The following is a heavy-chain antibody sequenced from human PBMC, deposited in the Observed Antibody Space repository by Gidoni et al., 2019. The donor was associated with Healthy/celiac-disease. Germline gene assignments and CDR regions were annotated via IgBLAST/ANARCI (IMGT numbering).Heavy chain of an antibody. V-gene: IGHV4-39*01. Sequence: QLQLQESGPGLVKPSETPALTRTVPGGSISSSSYYWGWIRQPPGKRLEWIGSIYYSGSTYYNPSLKSRVTISVDTSKNQFSLKLSSVTAADTAVYYCARRENLGFDYWGQGTLVTVSS. CDR3: ARRENLGFDY. CDR1: GGSISSSSYY. CDR2: IYYSGST. J-gene: IGHJ4*02.